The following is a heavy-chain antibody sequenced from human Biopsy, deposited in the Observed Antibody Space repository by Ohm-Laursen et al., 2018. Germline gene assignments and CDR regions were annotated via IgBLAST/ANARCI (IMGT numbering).Heavy chain of an antibody. D-gene: IGHD3-22*01. CDR3: ARHFYDNFGPTPFDAFDL. CDR2: IYSSGST. CDR1: GGSISNYY. J-gene: IGHJ3*01. Sequence: GTLSLTCTVSGGSISNYYWSWIRQPAGKGLEWIGRIYSSGSTNYNPSLKSRVTMSVDTSKNQFSLILSSMTAADTALYFCARHFYDNFGPTPFDAFDLWGQGTLVTVSA. V-gene: IGHV4-4*07.